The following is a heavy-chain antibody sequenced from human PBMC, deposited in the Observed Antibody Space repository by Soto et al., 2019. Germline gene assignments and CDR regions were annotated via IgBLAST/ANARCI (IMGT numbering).Heavy chain of an antibody. CDR2: INHSGST. D-gene: IGHD1-26*01. Sequence: SETLSLTCAVYGGSFSGYYWSWIRQPPGKGLEWIGEINHSGSTNYNPSLKSRVTISVDTSKNQFSLKLSSVTAADTAVYYCARGNRHAEWEPRCYFDYWGQGTLVTVSS. V-gene: IGHV4-34*01. CDR1: GGSFSGYY. CDR3: ARGNRHAEWEPRCYFDY. J-gene: IGHJ4*02.